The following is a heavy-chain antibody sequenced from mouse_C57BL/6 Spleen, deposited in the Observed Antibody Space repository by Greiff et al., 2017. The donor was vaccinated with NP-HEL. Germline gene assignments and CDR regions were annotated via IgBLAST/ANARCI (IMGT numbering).Heavy chain of an antibody. V-gene: IGHV1-54*01. CDR2: INPGSGGT. Sequence: VQLVESGAELVRPGTSVKVSCKASGYAFTNYLIEWVKQRPGQGLEWIGVINPGSGGTNYNEKFKGKATLTADKSSSTAYMQLSSLTSEDSAVYFCARHPYYSNYGWYFDVWGTGTTVTVSS. J-gene: IGHJ1*03. D-gene: IGHD2-5*01. CDR3: ARHPYYSNYGWYFDV. CDR1: GYAFTNYL.